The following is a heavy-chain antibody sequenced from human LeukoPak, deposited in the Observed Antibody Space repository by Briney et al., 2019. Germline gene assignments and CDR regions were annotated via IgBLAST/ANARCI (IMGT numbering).Heavy chain of an antibody. J-gene: IGHJ4*02. Sequence: ASVKVSCKASGGTFSSYAISWVRQAPGQGLEWMGWINPNSGGTNYAQKFQGWVTMTRDTSISTAYMELSRLRSDDTAVYYCARAPESGSYDYWGQGTLVTVSS. CDR3: ARAPESGSYDY. D-gene: IGHD1-26*01. V-gene: IGHV1-2*04. CDR1: GGTFSSYA. CDR2: INPNSGGT.